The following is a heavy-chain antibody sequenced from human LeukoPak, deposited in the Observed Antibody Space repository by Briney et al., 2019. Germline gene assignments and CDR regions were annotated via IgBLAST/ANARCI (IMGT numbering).Heavy chain of an antibody. V-gene: IGHV4-39*01. CDR3: ARSSSPRGRIITWIRSRAPNFDS. Sequence: SETLSLTCSVPGTSISSSGYSWGWIRQPPGKGLEWIGSIYYGGSTYYNPSLESRVTISVDTSKNQFSLKLSSATAADTAVYYCARSSSPRGRIITWIRSRAPNFDSWGQGTLVTVSS. CDR1: GTSISSSGYS. D-gene: IGHD5-18*01. CDR2: IYYGGST. J-gene: IGHJ5*01.